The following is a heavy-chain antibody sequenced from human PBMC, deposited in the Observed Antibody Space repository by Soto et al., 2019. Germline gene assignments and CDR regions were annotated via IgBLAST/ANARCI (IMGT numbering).Heavy chain of an antibody. CDR3: ARYQYRGYDSSYYYGMDV. V-gene: IGHV3-30*03. CDR2: ISYDGSNK. Sequence: GGSLRLSCAASGFTFSSYGMHWVRQAPGKGLEWVAGISYDGSNKYYADSVKGRFTISTDTSKNTLYLQMNSLRAEDTAVSYCARYQYRGYDSSYYYGMDVWGQGTTVTVSS. J-gene: IGHJ6*02. D-gene: IGHD5-12*01. CDR1: GFTFSSYG.